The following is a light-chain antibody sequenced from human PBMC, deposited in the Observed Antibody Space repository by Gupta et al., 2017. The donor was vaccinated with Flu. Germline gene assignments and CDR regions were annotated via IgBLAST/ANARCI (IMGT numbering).Light chain of an antibody. Sequence: VKLTCTRSSGHSTYAIAWHRQQPGKGPRYLMMLQGDGSHPKGDESPDRFSGSSSGAERNLIISSLQAEDEADYFCQTWGSGVVVFGGGTKLTVL. V-gene: IGLV4-69*01. CDR3: QTWGSGVVV. CDR1: SGHSTYA. J-gene: IGLJ3*02. CDR2: LQGDGSH.